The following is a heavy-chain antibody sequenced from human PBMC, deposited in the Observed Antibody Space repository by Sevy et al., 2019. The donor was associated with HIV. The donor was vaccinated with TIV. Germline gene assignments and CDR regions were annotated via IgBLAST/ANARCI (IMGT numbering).Heavy chain of an antibody. CDR3: AKDLYCSSTSCSNDY. V-gene: IGHV3-23*01. CDR2: ISGRDSKT. CDR1: GFIFSNYA. Sequence: GGSLRLSCAASGFIFSNYAMSWVRQPPGQGLEWVSAISGRDSKTYYADSVKGRFTISRDNSKNMLYLQMNSLRAEDTAIYYCAKDLYCSSTSCSNDYWGQGSLVTVSS. J-gene: IGHJ4*02. D-gene: IGHD2-2*01.